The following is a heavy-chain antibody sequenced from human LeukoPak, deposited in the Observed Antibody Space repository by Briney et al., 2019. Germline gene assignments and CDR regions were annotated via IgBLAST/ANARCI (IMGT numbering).Heavy chain of an antibody. D-gene: IGHD5-12*01. Sequence: PEGSLRLSCAASGFTFSSYSMNWVRQAPGKGLEWVSSISSSSSYIYYADSVKGRFTISRDNAKNSLYLQMNSLRAEDTAVYYCARDMDVDIVATSTLDYWGQGTLVTVSS. CDR2: ISSSSSYI. CDR3: ARDMDVDIVATSTLDY. CDR1: GFTFSSYS. J-gene: IGHJ4*02. V-gene: IGHV3-21*01.